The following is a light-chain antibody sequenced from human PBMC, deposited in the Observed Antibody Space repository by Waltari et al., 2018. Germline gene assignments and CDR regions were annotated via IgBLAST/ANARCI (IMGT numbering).Light chain of an antibody. Sequence: QSALTQPASVSGSPGQSITISCTGTSRVVGNYHFVSWYQQHPGKAPKLMIYEGSKRPSGVSNRFSGSKSGNTASLTISGLQAEDEADYYCCSYAGSTTFYVFGTETKVTVV. CDR1: SRVVGNYHF. CDR2: EGS. V-gene: IGLV2-23*01. CDR3: CSYAGSTTFYV. J-gene: IGLJ1*01.